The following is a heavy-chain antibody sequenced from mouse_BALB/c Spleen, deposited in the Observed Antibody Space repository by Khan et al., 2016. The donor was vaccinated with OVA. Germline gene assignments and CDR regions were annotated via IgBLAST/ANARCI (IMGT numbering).Heavy chain of an antibody. Sequence: QIQLVQSGPELKKPGETVKISCKASGYTFTDYSMHWVKQAPGKGLKWMGWINTETGESTYADDFKGRFAFSLETSASTAYLQINNLKNEDTATYFCASIVATDFDYWGQGTTLTVS. V-gene: IGHV9-2-1*01. D-gene: IGHD1-1*01. CDR2: INTETGES. CDR3: ASIVATDFDY. CDR1: GYTFTDYS. J-gene: IGHJ2*01.